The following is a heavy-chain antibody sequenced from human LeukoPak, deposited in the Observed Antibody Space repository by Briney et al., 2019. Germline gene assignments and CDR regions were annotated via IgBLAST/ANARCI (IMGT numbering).Heavy chain of an antibody. CDR1: GFIFSNYA. Sequence: PGGSLRLSCAASGFIFSNYAMHWVRQAPGKGLEWVAVISYDGSDKSYADSVQVRFTISRDNSKNTLFLQVSSLTTEDTAVYFCARDSSDTQFENWGQGTLVTVSS. CDR2: ISYDGSDK. CDR3: ARDSSDTQFEN. J-gene: IGHJ4*02. V-gene: IGHV3-30-3*01. D-gene: IGHD2-21*02.